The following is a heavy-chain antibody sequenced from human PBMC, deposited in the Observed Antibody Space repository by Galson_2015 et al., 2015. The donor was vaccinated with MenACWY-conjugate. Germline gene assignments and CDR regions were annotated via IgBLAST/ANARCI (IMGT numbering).Heavy chain of an antibody. V-gene: IGHV1-18*01. CDR3: ARDLVRVVIAPLNY. CDR2: ISPYNGQK. D-gene: IGHD3-10*01. CDR1: GYTFANYR. Sequence: SVKVSCKASGYTFANYRIHWVRQAPGQGLAWMGRISPYNGQKYYGQHFQGRVTMTTDTSTSSVYLELRSLRSDDTAVYYCARDLVRVVIAPLNYWGQGSLVTVSS. J-gene: IGHJ4*02.